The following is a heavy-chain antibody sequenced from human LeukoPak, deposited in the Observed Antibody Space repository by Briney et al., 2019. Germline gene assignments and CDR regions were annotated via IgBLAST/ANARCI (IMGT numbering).Heavy chain of an antibody. D-gene: IGHD1-26*01. CDR2: ITTSGSYT. Sequence: WGSLRLSCEASGCSFSSYNMDWVRQTPGKGLGWISSITTSGSYTFYADSVKGRFTITRDNARNSLYVQMNSLTAEDTAVYYCARDPYSGAYGNTYYYYMDVWGKGTTVTISS. CDR3: ARDPYSGAYGNTYYYYMDV. J-gene: IGHJ6*03. CDR1: GCSFSSYN. V-gene: IGHV3-21*01.